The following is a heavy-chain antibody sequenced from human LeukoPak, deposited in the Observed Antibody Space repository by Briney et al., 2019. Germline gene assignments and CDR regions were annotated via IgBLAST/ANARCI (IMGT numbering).Heavy chain of an antibody. V-gene: IGHV3-23*01. CDR3: AKDRRDGYNYLDY. CDR2: ISGSGGST. CDR1: GFTFSSYA. J-gene: IGHJ4*02. Sequence: GGSLRLSCAASGFTFSSYAMSWARQAPGKGLEWVSAISGSGGSTYYADSVKGRFTISRDNSKNTLYLQMNSLRAEDTAVYYCAKDRRDGYNYLDYWGQGTLVTVSS. D-gene: IGHD5-24*01.